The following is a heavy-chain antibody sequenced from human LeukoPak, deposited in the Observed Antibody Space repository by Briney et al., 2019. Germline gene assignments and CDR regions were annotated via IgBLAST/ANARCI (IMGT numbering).Heavy chain of an antibody. J-gene: IGHJ6*02. CDR3: ARDNWNYGSSMDV. D-gene: IGHD1-7*01. V-gene: IGHV4-59*01. CDR1: GGSISSYY. Sequence: SETLSLTCTVSGGSISSYYWSWIRQPPGRGLEWIGYIYYSGSTNYNPSLKSRVTISVDTSKNQFSLKLSSVTAADTAVYYCARDNWNYGSSMDVWGQGTTVTVSS. CDR2: IYYSGST.